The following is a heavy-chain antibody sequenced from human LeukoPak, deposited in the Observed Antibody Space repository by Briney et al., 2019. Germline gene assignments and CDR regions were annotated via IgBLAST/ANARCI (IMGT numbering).Heavy chain of an antibody. CDR3: ARATGYSSGWPSDY. J-gene: IGHJ4*02. CDR2: ISAYNGKT. Sequence: ASVKVSCKASGYTFTSYGISWVRQAPGQGLEWMGWISAYNGKTNYVQKLQGRVTMTTDTSTSTAYMALRSLRSDDTAVYYCARATGYSSGWPSDYWGQGTLVTVSS. V-gene: IGHV1-18*01. CDR1: GYTFTSYG. D-gene: IGHD6-19*01.